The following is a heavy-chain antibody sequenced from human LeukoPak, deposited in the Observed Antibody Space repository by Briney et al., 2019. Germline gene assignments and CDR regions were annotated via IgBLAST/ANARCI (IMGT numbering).Heavy chain of an antibody. CDR3: ARELRTFDS. CDR1: GFTFSSYW. D-gene: IGHD3-16*01. CDR2: IKNNGDEL. V-gene: IGHV3-7*01. Sequence: GGSLRLSCAASGFTFSSYWMTWVRQAPGKGLEWVADIKNNGDELNYVDSVEDRFTISRHNAKNSLYLHMTSLRAEDTAVYYCARELRTFDSWGQGTLVTVSS. J-gene: IGHJ4*02.